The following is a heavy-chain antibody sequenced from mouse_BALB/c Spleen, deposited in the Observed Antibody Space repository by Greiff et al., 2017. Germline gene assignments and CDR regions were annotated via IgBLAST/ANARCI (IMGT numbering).Heavy chain of an antibody. V-gene: IGHV3-2*02. CDR3: ARRPYGNFDY. CDR2: ISYSGST. D-gene: IGHD2-1*01. J-gene: IGHJ2*01. Sequence: EVKLVESGPGLVKPSQSLSLTCTVTGYSITSDYAWNWIRQFPGNKLEWMGYISYSGSTSYNPSLKSRISITRDTSKNQFFLQLNSVTTEDTATYYCARRPYGNFDYWGQGTTLTVSS. CDR1: GYSITSDYA.